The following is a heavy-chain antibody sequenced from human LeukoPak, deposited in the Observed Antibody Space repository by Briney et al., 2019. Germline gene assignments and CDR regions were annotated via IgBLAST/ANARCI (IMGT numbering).Heavy chain of an antibody. CDR2: ISAYNGNT. V-gene: IGHV1-18*01. CDR3: ARLTTVNYYCGMDV. D-gene: IGHD4-17*01. CDR1: GYTFSGYG. J-gene: IGHJ6*02. Sequence: ASVKVSCKASGYTFSGYGFSWVRQAPGQGLEWMGWISAYNGNTKFAQKYQGRVTMTTDTSTSTAYMELRSLRSEDTAVYYCARLTTVNYYCGMDVWGQGTTVTVSS.